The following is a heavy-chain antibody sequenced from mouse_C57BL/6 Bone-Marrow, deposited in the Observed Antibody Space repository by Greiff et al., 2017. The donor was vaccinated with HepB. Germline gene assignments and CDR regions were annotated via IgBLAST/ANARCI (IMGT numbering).Heavy chain of an antibody. D-gene: IGHD1-1*01. CDR1: GYTFTSYW. J-gene: IGHJ4*01. CDR3: ARRSLITTKAMDY. V-gene: IGHV1-59*01. Sequence: QVQLQQPGAELVRPGTSVKLSCKASGYTFTSYWMHWVKQRPGQGLEWIGVIDPSDSYTNYNQKFKGKATLTVDTSSSTAYMQLSSLTSEDSAVYYCARRSLITTKAMDYWGQGTSVTVSS. CDR2: IDPSDSYT.